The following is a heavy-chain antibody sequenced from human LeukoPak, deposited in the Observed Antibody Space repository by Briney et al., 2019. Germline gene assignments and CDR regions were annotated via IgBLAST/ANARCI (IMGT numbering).Heavy chain of an antibody. J-gene: IGHJ6*03. CDR1: GGSFSDYY. CDR2: IYYSGST. Sequence: SETLSLTCAVYGGSFSDYYWSWIRQPPGKGLEWIGSIYYSGSTYYNPSLKSRVTISVDTSKNQFSLKLGSVTAADTAVYYCARIPYYDSSGFGDYYYYYYMDVWGKGTTVTISS. CDR3: ARIPYYDSSGFGDYYYYYYMDV. V-gene: IGHV4-34*01. D-gene: IGHD3-22*01.